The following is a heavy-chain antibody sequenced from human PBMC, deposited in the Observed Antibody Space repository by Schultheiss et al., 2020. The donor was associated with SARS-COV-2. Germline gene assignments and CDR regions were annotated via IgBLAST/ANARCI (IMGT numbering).Heavy chain of an antibody. CDR2: IYYSGST. CDR1: GGSISSYY. Sequence: SETLSLTCTVSGGSISSYYWSWIRQPPGKGLEWIGSIYYSGSTYYNPSLKSRVTISVDTSKNQFSLKLSSVTAADTAVYYCARVARITIFGVVVYYYYYMDVWGKGTTVTVSS. D-gene: IGHD3-3*01. CDR3: ARVARITIFGVVVYYYYYMDV. J-gene: IGHJ6*03. V-gene: IGHV4-59*12.